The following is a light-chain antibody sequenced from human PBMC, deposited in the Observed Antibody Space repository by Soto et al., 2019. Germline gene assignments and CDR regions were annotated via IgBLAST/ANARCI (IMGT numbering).Light chain of an antibody. CDR3: QRFNRWPLS. Sequence: DIQMTQSPSSLSASVGDRVTITCRASQGIGNYLAWYQQKSGKVPKLLIYAASTLQSGVPSRFSGSRSGTDFTLTISSLQPEDVATYYCQRFNRWPLSFGGGTKVEI. J-gene: IGKJ4*01. CDR1: QGIGNY. V-gene: IGKV1-27*01. CDR2: AAS.